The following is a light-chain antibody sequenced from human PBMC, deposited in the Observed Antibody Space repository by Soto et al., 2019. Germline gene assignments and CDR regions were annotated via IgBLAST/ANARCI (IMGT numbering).Light chain of an antibody. CDR2: GAS. J-gene: IGKJ2*01. V-gene: IGKV3-15*01. CDR1: QSVSSN. CDR3: QQYNNWPYT. Sequence: EIVMTQSPATLSVSPGERATLSCRASQSVSSNLAWYQQKPGQAPRLLIYGASTRATGIPARFSGSGSGTEFSLIISSLQSEDFAVHYCQQYNNWPYTFGQGTKLEIK.